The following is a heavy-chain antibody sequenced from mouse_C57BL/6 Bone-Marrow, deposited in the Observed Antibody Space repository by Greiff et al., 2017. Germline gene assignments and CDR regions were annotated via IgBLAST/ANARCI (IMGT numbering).Heavy chain of an antibody. CDR1: GYTFTDYY. V-gene: IGHV1-75*01. CDR3: ARDYYGSSPFAY. J-gene: IGHJ3*01. Sequence: VQLQQSGPELVKPGASVKISCKASGYTFTDYYINWVKQRPGQGLEWIGWSFPGSGSTYYNEKFKGKATLTVYKSFSTAYMLLSSLTSEDSAVYFFARDYYGSSPFAYWGQGTLVTVSA. CDR2: SFPGSGST. D-gene: IGHD1-1*01.